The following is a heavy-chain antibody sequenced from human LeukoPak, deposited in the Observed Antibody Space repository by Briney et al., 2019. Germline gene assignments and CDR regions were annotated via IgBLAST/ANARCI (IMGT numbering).Heavy chain of an antibody. V-gene: IGHV3-21*01. Sequence: GGSLRLSCAASGFTFSSYSMNGVRQAPGKGLEWVSSISSSSSYIYYADSVKGRFTISRDNAKNSLYLQMNSLRAEDTAVYYCARDPGDYDFSYGMDVWGQGTTVTVSS. CDR3: ARDPGDYDFSYGMDV. CDR2: ISSSSSYI. CDR1: GFTFSSYS. D-gene: IGHD3-3*01. J-gene: IGHJ6*02.